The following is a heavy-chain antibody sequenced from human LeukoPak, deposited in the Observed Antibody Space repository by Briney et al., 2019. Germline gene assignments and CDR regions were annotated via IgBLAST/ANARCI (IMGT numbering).Heavy chain of an antibody. CDR3: AAEIYGGNTDCCTFDF. V-gene: IGHV1-58*01. D-gene: IGHD4-23*01. Sequence: SVKVSCKTSGFTFSRSAVQWVRQARGQGLEWIGWIGVGGGNTNYAQRVQDRVTITRDMSTRTAYMELSSLRSEDTAVYYCAAEIYGGNTDCCTFDFWGPGTPVTVSS. J-gene: IGHJ3*01. CDR1: GFTFSRSA. CDR2: IGVGGGNT.